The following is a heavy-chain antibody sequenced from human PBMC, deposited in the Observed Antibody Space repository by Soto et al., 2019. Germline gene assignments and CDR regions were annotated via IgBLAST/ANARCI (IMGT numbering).Heavy chain of an antibody. V-gene: IGHV4-31*03. CDR2: IYYSGST. J-gene: IGHJ4*02. CDR1: GGSISSGGYY. CDR3: ARGAVVAATHAPDGFDY. Sequence: QVQLQESGPGLVKPSQTLSLTCTVSGGSISSGGYYWSWIRQHPGKGLEWIGYIYYSGSTYYNPSLKSRVTISVDTSKNQFSLKLSSVTAADTVVYYCARGAVVAATHAPDGFDYWGQGTLVTVSS. D-gene: IGHD2-15*01.